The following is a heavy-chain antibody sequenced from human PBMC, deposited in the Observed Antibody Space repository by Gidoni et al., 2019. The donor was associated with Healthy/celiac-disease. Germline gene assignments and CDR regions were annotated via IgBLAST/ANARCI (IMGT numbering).Heavy chain of an antibody. D-gene: IGHD5-18*01. CDR2: IYWNDDK. J-gene: IGHJ4*02. Sequence: QITLKESGPTLVKPTQPLTLTCPFSGFPLSTSGVGVGWIRQPPGKALEWLALIYWNDDKRYSPSLKSRLTITKDTSKNQVVLTMTNMDPVDTATYYCAHTAMGGVYFDYGGQGTLVTVSS. V-gene: IGHV2-5*01. CDR3: AHTAMGGVYFDY. CDR1: GFPLSTSGVG.